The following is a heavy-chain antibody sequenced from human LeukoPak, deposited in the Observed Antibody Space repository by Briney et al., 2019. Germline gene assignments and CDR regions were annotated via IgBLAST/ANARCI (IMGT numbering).Heavy chain of an antibody. V-gene: IGHV3-64*01. D-gene: IGHD2-15*01. CDR1: GFTFSSYA. J-gene: IGHJ3*02. CDR3: ARYAVVAARSDDAFDI. Sequence: PGGSLRLSCAASGFTFSSYAMHWVRQAPGKGLEYVSAISSNGGSTYYANSVKGRFTISRDNSKNTLYLQMGSLRAEDMAVYYCARYAVVAARSDDAFDIWGQGTMVTVSS. CDR2: ISSNGGST.